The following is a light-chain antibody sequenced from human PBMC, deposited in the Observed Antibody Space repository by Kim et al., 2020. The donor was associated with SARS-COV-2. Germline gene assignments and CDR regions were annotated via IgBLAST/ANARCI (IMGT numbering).Light chain of an antibody. V-gene: IGLV3-19*01. J-gene: IGLJ2*01. CDR3: NFRDSSGNLYVV. CDR1: SLRSYY. Sequence: SSELTQDPAVSVALGQTVRITCQGDSLRSYYASWYQQKPGQAPVLVIYGKNNRPSGIPDRFSGSSSGNTASLTITGAQAEDEADYYCNFRDSSGNLYVVFGGGTQLTVL. CDR2: GKN.